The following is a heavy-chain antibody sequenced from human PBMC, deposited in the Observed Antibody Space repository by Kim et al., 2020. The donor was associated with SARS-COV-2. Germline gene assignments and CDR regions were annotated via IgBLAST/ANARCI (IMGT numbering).Heavy chain of an antibody. D-gene: IGHD3-22*01. CDR2: IIPIFGTA. V-gene: IGHV1-69*13. CDR1: GGTFSSYA. Sequence: SVKVSCKASGGTFSSYAISWVRQAPGQGLEWMGGIIPIFGTANYAQKFQGRVTITADESTSTAYMALSSLRSEDTAVYYCAREGIAGYDSSGYYADYWGQGTLVTVSS. CDR3: AREGIAGYDSSGYYADY. J-gene: IGHJ4*02.